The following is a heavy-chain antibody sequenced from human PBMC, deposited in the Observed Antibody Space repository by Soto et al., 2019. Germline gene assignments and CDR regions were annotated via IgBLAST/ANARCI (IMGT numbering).Heavy chain of an antibody. CDR3: ARGKPNCSGGTCYPGTAFDF. Sequence: EVQLVESGGSLVQPGGSLRLSCVASGFTFNLYAIHWVRQAPGKGLEYVSAISSNGGITYYANSVKDRFTISRDNSKNTVYLQMGSLRAEDMAVYYCARGKPNCSGGTCYPGTAFDFWGQGTMVTVSS. CDR2: ISSNGGIT. CDR1: GFTFNLYA. V-gene: IGHV3-64*01. J-gene: IGHJ3*01. D-gene: IGHD2-15*01.